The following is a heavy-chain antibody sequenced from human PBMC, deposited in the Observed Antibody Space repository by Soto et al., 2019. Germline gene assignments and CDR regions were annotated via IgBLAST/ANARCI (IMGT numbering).Heavy chain of an antibody. D-gene: IGHD5-12*01. J-gene: IGHJ5*02. CDR2: IVPIVDTA. Sequence: SVKVSCKTTGGTFSSYAISWVRQAPGQGLEWMGGIVPIVDTATYAQKFQGRVTMTRNTSISTAYMELSSLRSEDTAVYYCARDDSPVVAKIGNWFDPWGQGTLVTVSS. CDR3: ARDDSPVVAKIGNWFDP. CDR1: GGTFSSYA. V-gene: IGHV1-69*05.